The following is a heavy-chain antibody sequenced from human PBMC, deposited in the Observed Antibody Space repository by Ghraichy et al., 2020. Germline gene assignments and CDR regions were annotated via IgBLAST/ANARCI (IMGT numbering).Heavy chain of an antibody. CDR1: GYTFTSYG. D-gene: IGHD6-19*01. CDR3: ARDRVSSGWYPVRAFDI. J-gene: IGHJ3*02. Sequence: ASVKVSCKASGYTFTSYGISWVRQAPGQGLEWMGWISAYNGNTNYAQKLQGRVTMTTDTSTSTAYMELRSLRSDDTAVYYCARDRVSSGWYPVRAFDIWGQGTMVTVSS. V-gene: IGHV1-18*04. CDR2: ISAYNGNT.